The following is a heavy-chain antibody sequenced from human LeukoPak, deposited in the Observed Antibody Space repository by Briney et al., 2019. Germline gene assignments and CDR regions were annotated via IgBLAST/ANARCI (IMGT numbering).Heavy chain of an antibody. CDR1: GGSFSGYY. CDR3: ARGRLTYYYNYYYRDV. J-gene: IGHJ6*03. CDR2: INHSGST. Sequence: PSETLSLTCAVYGGSFSGYYWSWIRQPPGKGLEWIGEINHSGSTNYNPSLKSRVTISVDTSKNQFSLKLSSVTAADTAVYYCARGRLTYYYNYYYRDVWGKGTTVTVFS. V-gene: IGHV4-34*01. D-gene: IGHD2-21*02.